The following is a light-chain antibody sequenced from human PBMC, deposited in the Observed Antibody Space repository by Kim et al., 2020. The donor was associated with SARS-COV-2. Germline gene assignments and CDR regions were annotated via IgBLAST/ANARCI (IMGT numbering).Light chain of an antibody. CDR2: EVT. Sequence: QSALTQPPSASGSPGQSVTISCTGTSRDVGGYNSVSWYQQHPGKAPKLVIYEVTKRPAGVPDRFSASKSGNTASLTVSGLQSDDEADFYCNSYAGNNLWVFGGGTQLTVL. V-gene: IGLV2-8*01. J-gene: IGLJ3*02. CDR3: NSYAGNNLWV. CDR1: SRDVGGYNS.